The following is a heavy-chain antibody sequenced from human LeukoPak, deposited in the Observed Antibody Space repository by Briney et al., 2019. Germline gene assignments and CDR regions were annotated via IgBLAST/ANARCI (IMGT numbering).Heavy chain of an antibody. Sequence: SETLSLTCTVSGGSISSYYWSWIRQPPGKGLEWIGYIYYSGSTNYNPSLKSRVTISVDTSKNQFSLKLSSVTAADTAVYCCARTYYDYVWGSYSVVFDYWGQGTLVTVSS. V-gene: IGHV4-59*08. D-gene: IGHD3-16*01. CDR1: GGSISSYY. CDR3: ARTYYDYVWGSYSVVFDY. J-gene: IGHJ4*02. CDR2: IYYSGST.